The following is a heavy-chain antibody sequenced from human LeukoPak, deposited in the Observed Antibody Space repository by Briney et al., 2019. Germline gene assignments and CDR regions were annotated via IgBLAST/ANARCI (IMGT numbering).Heavy chain of an antibody. D-gene: IGHD3-16*02. CDR1: GGSSSGYY. V-gene: IGHV4-34*01. CDR2: INHSGST. J-gene: IGHJ4*02. CDR3: ARGYYDYVWGSYRTTSFDY. Sequence: SETLSLTCGVYGGSSSGYYWSWIRQPPGKGLEWIGEINHSGSTNYNPSLKSRVTISVDTSKNQFSLKLSSVTAADTAVYYCARGYYDYVWGSYRTTSFDYWGQGTLVTVSS.